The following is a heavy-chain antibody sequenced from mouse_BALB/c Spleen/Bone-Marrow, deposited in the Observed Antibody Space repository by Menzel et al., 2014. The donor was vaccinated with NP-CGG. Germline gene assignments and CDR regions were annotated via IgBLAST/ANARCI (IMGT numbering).Heavy chain of an antibody. Sequence: EVQVVESGGGLVQPGGSLKLSCAASGFDFSRYWMSWVRQAPGKGLEWIGEINPDSSTINYTPSLKDKFIISRDNAKNTLYLQMSKVRSEDTALCYCARPLYDGYYVWFAYWGQGTLVTVSA. V-gene: IGHV4-1*02. D-gene: IGHD2-3*01. CDR3: ARPLYDGYYVWFAY. CDR1: GFDFSRYW. CDR2: INPDSSTI. J-gene: IGHJ3*01.